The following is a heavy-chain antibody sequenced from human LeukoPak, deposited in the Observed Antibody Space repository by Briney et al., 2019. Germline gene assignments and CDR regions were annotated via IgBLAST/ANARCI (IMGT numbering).Heavy chain of an antibody. CDR1: GGSVSNYY. J-gene: IGHJ4*02. Sequence: SETLSLTCSVSGGSVSNYYWSWIRQPPGKGLEWIGYIYYSGSTNYNPSLKSRVTISVDTSKNQFSLKLSSLTAADTAVYYCARDEGGTFDYWGQGTLVTVSS. V-gene: IGHV4-59*02. CDR3: ARDEGGTFDY. CDR2: IYYSGST. D-gene: IGHD3-16*01.